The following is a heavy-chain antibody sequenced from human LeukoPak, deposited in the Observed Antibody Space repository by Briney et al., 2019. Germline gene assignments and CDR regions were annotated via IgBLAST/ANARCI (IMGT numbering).Heavy chain of an antibody. V-gene: IGHV3-23*01. Sequence: GGSLRLSCAASGFTFSSYAMNWVRQAPGKGPEWVSVISGTGGRTYYADSVKGRFTISRDNSKNTLYLQMNSLRAEDTAVYYCAKDNPAPMDYWGQGTLVTVSS. CDR3: AKDNPAPMDY. CDR1: GFTFSSYA. J-gene: IGHJ4*02. CDR2: ISGTGGRT. D-gene: IGHD1-14*01.